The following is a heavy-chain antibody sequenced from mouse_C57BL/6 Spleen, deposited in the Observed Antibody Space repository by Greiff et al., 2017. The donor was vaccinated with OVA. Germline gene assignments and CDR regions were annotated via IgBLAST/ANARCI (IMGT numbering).Heavy chain of an antibody. V-gene: IGHV1-54*01. D-gene: IGHD1-1*01. CDR3: ARGTGYYGPFDY. Sequence: QVQLQQSGAELVRPGTSVKVSCKASGYAFTNYLIEWVKQRPGQGLEWIGVINPGSGGTNYNEKFKGKATLTADKSSSTAYMQLSSLTSEDSAVYFCARGTGYYGPFDYWGQGTTLTVSS. CDR2: INPGSGGT. J-gene: IGHJ2*01. CDR1: GYAFTNYL.